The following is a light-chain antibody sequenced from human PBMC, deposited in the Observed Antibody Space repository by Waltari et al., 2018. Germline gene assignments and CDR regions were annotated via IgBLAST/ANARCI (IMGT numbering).Light chain of an antibody. CDR2: GAY. J-gene: IGKJ2*01. CDR1: QGISDH. Sequence: VISMTQSPSFLSASTGDRVTISCRVSQGISDHLAWYQQKPGKAPDLLIFGAYTLQSGVPPRFCGGGSGTDFTLTISDLQSEDFATYYCQQYYTFPYTFGQGTKLEIE. CDR3: QQYYTFPYT. V-gene: IGKV1D-8*01.